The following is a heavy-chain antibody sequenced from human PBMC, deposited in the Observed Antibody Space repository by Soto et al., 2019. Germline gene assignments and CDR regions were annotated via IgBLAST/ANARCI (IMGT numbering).Heavy chain of an antibody. J-gene: IGHJ4*02. D-gene: IGHD3-9*01. CDR1: GGSISSSSYY. CDR2: IYYSGST. CDR3: ARQHYDILTGYYNPGY. V-gene: IGHV4-39*01. Sequence: TSETLSVTWTVSGGSISSSSYYRGWIRQPPGKGLEWIGSIYYSGSTYYNPSLKSRVTISVDTSKNQFSLKLSSVTAADTAVYYCARQHYDILTGYYNPGYWGQGTLVTVSS.